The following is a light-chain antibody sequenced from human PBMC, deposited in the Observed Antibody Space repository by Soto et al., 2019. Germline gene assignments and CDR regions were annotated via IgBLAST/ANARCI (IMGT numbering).Light chain of an antibody. CDR2: SNN. J-gene: IGLJ1*01. CDR1: SSNIGSNT. V-gene: IGLV1-44*01. CDR3: AAWDDSLNGSYV. Sequence: QSVLTQPPSASGTPGQRVTISCSGSSSNIGSNTVTWYQQLPGTAPKLLIYSNNQRPSGVPDRFSGAKSVTSASLAISGLQSGDEADYYCAAWDDSLNGSYVFGTGTKVTVL.